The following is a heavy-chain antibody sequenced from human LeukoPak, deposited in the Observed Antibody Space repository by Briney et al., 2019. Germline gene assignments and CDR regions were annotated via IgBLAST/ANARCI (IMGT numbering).Heavy chain of an antibody. CDR2: IYRSGNT. CDR1: GYSISSGFL. V-gene: IGHV4-38-2*02. CDR3: ARDPRWLTPDCKSVACYVNWFDP. Sequence: PAETLSLTCAVSGYSISSGFLWAWLRQPPGKRLEWIGSIYRSGNTYYKPSLKSRITMSVDTSKNQFSLKVTSVTAADTAVYYCARDPRWLTPDCKSVACYVNWFDPWGQGTLVTVSS. J-gene: IGHJ5*02. D-gene: IGHD2/OR15-2a*01.